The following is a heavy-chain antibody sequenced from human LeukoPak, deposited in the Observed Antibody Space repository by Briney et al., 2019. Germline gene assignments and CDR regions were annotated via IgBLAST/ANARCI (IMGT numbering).Heavy chain of an antibody. CDR2: INPNSGGT. Sequence: GASVKVSCKASGYTFTGYYMHWVRQAPGQGLEWMGWINPNSGGTNYAQKFQGRVTMTRDTSISTAYMELSSLRSEDTAVYYCACQNYYDSSGYPGDWGQGTLVTVSS. V-gene: IGHV1-2*02. CDR1: GYTFTGYY. J-gene: IGHJ4*02. CDR3: ACQNYYDSSGYPGD. D-gene: IGHD3-22*01.